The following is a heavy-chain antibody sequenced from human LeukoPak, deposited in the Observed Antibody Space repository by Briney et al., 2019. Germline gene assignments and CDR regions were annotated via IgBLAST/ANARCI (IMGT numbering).Heavy chain of an antibody. CDR3: ARVRGPTGYHHGMDV. D-gene: IGHD3-10*01. CDR1: GGTFSTYA. CDR2: IIPTFGTA. Sequence: ASVKVSCKASGGTFSTYAISWVRQAPGQGLEWMGGIIPTFGTANYAQKFQGRVTITADDSTRTAYMELTSLRSEDTAVYYCARVRGPTGYHHGMDVWGQGTTVTVSS. J-gene: IGHJ6*02. V-gene: IGHV1-69*13.